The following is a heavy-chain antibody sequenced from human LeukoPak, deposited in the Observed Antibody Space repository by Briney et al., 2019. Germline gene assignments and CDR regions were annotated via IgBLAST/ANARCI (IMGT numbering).Heavy chain of an antibody. J-gene: IGHJ3*02. D-gene: IGHD5/OR15-5a*01. Sequence: GGSLRLSCAASGFTSRDYDMHWVRHVPGRGLEWVSAIGIGDDTHYPDSVKGRFTISRENAKNSLYLQMNTLRDGDTAVYYCIRGGIRVSGIDAFDIWGQGTMVTVSS. V-gene: IGHV3-13*01. CDR1: GFTSRDYD. CDR3: IRGGIRVSGIDAFDI. CDR2: IGIGDDT.